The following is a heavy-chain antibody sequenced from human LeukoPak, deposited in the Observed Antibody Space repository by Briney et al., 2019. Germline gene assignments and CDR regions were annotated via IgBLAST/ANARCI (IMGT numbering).Heavy chain of an antibody. Sequence: SENLSFTCSGYGWTFSCIYWSWLRPRPGQGLKWFGEIHQSGSTNYNPSLKSRVTISVDTSKNQFSLKLSSVTAADTAVYYCARGSGSNLRGVNPYWGQGTLVTVSS. J-gene: IGHJ4*02. D-gene: IGHD3-10*01. CDR2: IHQSGST. V-gene: IGHV4-34*01. CDR3: ARGSGSNLRGVNPY. CDR1: GWTFSCIY.